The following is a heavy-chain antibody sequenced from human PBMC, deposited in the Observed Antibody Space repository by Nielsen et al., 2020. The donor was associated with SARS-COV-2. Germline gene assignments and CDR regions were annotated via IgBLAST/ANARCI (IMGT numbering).Heavy chain of an antibody. Sequence: VSLRLSCAASGFTFRSYWMSWVRQAPGKGLEWVANIKQDGSEKYYVDSVKGRFTISRDNAKNSLYLQMNSLRAEDTAVYYCARDFGDYGMDVWGQGTTVTVSS. CDR3: ARDFGDYGMDV. V-gene: IGHV3-7*03. CDR2: IKQDGSEK. D-gene: IGHD3-10*01. CDR1: GFTFRSYW. J-gene: IGHJ6*02.